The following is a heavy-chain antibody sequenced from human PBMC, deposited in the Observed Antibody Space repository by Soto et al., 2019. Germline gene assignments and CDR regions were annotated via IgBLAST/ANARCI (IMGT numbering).Heavy chain of an antibody. CDR1: GYTFTSYG. Sequence: ASVKVSCKASGYTFTSYGISWVRQPPGQGLEWMGWISPYNGNTNYAQKLQGRVTMTTDTCTSTAYMELRSLTSADTAFYYSARVQEYSRSPASFDYWGQGTRVTVSS. CDR2: ISPYNGNT. CDR3: ARVQEYSRSPASFDY. J-gene: IGHJ4*02. V-gene: IGHV1-18*01. D-gene: IGHD6-6*01.